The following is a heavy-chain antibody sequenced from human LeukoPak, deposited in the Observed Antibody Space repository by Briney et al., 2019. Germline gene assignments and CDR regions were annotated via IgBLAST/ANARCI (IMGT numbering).Heavy chain of an antibody. Sequence: GGSLRLSCAASGFTFTNAWMSWVRQAPGKGLEWVSGINWNGGRTGYADSVKGRFTISRDNAKNSLYLQMNSLRAEDTALYYCARDYDYGDYPGYWGQGTLVTVSS. J-gene: IGHJ4*02. D-gene: IGHD4-17*01. CDR2: INWNGGRT. V-gene: IGHV3-20*04. CDR1: GFTFTNAW. CDR3: ARDYDYGDYPGY.